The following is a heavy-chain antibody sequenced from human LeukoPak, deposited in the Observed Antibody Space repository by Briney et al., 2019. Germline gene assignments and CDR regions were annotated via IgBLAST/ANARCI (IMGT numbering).Heavy chain of an antibody. CDR1: GGTFSSYA. J-gene: IGHJ6*02. V-gene: IGHV1-69*01. Sequence: ASVKVSCKASGGTFSSYAISWVRQAPGQGLGWMGGIIPIFDTANYAQKFQGRVTITADESTSTAYMELSSLRSEDTAVYYCASLMTSYYYYGMDVWGQGTTVTVSS. CDR3: ASLMTSYYYYGMDV. CDR2: IIPIFDTA.